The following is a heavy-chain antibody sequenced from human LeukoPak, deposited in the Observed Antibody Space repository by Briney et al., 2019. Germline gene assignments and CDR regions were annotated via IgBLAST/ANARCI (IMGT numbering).Heavy chain of an antibody. CDR1: GFXFSNYG. V-gene: IGHV3-30*18. CDR3: AKGSSSSGWYGVDDY. Sequence: PGGSLRLSCAASGFXFSNYGMHWVRQAPGKGLEWVAVISYDGSNKYYADSVKGRFTISRDNSKNTLYLQMNSLRAEDTAVYYCAKGSSSSGWYGVDDYWGQGTLVTVSS. D-gene: IGHD6-19*01. CDR2: ISYDGSNK. J-gene: IGHJ4*02.